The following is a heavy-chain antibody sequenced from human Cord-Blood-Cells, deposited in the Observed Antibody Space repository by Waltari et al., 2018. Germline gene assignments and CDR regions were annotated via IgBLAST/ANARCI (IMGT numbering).Heavy chain of an antibody. J-gene: IGHJ5*02. V-gene: IGHV3-33*01. CDR2: IWYDGSNK. Sequence: QVQLVESGGGVVQPGRSLRLSCAASGFTFSSYGMHWVRQAPGKGLECVAVIWYDGSNKYYADSVKGRFTISRDNSKNTLYLQMNSLRAEDMAVYYCARDRGSGYYNWFDPWGQGTLVTVSS. CDR3: ARDRGSGYYNWFDP. D-gene: IGHD3-22*01. CDR1: GFTFSSYG.